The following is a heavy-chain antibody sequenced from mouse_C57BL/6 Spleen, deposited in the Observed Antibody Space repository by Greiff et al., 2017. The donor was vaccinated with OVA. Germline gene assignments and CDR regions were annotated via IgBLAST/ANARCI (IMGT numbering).Heavy chain of an antibody. CDR1: GFTFSSYA. Sequence: EVKLVESGEGLVKPGGSLKLSCAASGFTFSSYAMSWVRQTPEKRLEWVAYISSGGDYIYYADTVKGRFTISRDNARNTLYLQMSSLKSEDTAMYYCTRDGIYDGYPYYAMDYWGRGTSVTVSS. CDR3: TRDGIYDGYPYYAMDY. D-gene: IGHD2-3*01. CDR2: ISSGGDYI. V-gene: IGHV5-9-1*02. J-gene: IGHJ4*01.